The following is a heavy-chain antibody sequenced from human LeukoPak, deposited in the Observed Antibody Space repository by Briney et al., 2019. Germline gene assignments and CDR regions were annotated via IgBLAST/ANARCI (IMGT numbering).Heavy chain of an antibody. CDR2: IYYSGST. V-gene: IGHV4-39*01. J-gene: IGHJ3*02. CDR1: GGSISSSSYY. D-gene: IGHD5-12*01. CDR3: ASNRVASDAFDI. Sequence: PSGTLSLTCTVSGGSISSSSYYWGWIRQPPGKGLEWIGSIYYSGSTYYNPSLKSRVTISVDTSKNQFSLKLSSVTAADTAVYYCASNRVASDAFDIWGQGTMVTVSS.